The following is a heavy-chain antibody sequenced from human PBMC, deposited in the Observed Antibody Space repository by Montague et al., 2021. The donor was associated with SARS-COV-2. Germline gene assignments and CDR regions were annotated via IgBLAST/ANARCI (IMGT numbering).Heavy chain of an antibody. Sequence: SETLSLTCTVSGASVGSSDWGWIRQSPWKGLEWIGYFYSVWSTDYNPSLKSRATISRDTSKNQFSLKVSSVTAADTAVYYCARETMTADAFDIRGQGTMVTVSS. D-gene: IGHD1-14*01. CDR2: FYSVWST. CDR1: GASVGSSD. CDR3: ARETMTADAFDI. V-gene: IGHV4-59*02. J-gene: IGHJ3*02.